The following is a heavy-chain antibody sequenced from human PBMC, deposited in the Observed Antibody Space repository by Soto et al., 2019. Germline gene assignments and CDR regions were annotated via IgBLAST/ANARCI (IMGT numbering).Heavy chain of an antibody. CDR1: GFTFSSYS. CDR2: ISSSSSYI. J-gene: IGHJ4*02. Sequence: GGSLRLSCAASGFTFSSYSMNWVRQAPGKGLEWVSSISSSSSYIYYADSVKGRFTISRDNAKNSLYLQMNSLRAEDTAVYYCARADPNSGSYSIDYWGQGTLVTVS. D-gene: IGHD1-26*01. CDR3: ARADPNSGSYSIDY. V-gene: IGHV3-21*01.